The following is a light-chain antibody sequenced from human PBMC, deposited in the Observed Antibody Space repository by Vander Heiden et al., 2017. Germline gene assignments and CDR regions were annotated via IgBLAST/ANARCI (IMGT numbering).Light chain of an antibody. CDR3: SSYTSSSTYV. J-gene: IGLJ1*01. CDR2: DVS. V-gene: IGLV2-14*03. CDR1: SSDVGGYNY. Sequence: QSALTQPASVSGSPGQSITISCTGTSSDVGGYNYVSWYQQHPGKAPKRMIYDVSNRLSGVSNRFSGSKSGNTASLTISGLQAEDEADYYCSSYTSSSTYVFGTGTKVTVL.